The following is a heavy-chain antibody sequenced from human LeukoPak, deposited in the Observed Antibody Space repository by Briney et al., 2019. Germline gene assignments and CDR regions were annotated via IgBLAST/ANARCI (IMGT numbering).Heavy chain of an antibody. CDR3: ARDRNYYDSSGYYPTFDY. D-gene: IGHD3-22*01. J-gene: IGHJ4*02. CDR1: GGSISSSSYY. Sequence: SETLSLTCTVSGGSISSSSYYWGWIRQPPGKGLEWIGSIFYSGSTYYNPSLKSRVTISIHTSKNQFSLKLGSVTAADTAVYYCARDRNYYDSSGYYPTFDYWGQGTLVTVSS. V-gene: IGHV4-39*07. CDR2: IFYSGST.